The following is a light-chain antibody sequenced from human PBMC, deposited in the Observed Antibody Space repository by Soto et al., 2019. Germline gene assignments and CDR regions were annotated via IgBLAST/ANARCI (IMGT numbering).Light chain of an antibody. CDR3: QHYVERSPIT. Sequence: EIVLTQSPGTLSLSPGERATLSCSASHSVSSSYLAWYQQKPGQAPRLLISGASSRATGIPDRFIGSGSGTDFTITISRLEPEDFALYYCQHYVERSPITFGQGTRLEIK. CDR2: GAS. J-gene: IGKJ5*01. V-gene: IGKV3-20*01. CDR1: HSVSSSY.